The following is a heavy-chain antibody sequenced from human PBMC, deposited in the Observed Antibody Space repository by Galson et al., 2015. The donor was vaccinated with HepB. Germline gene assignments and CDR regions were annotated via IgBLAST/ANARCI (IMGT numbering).Heavy chain of an antibody. D-gene: IGHD6-19*01. CDR3: ARLQLEQWLVLNSAFDI. J-gene: IGHJ3*02. CDR2: IYYSGST. CDR1: GGSISSSSYY. V-gene: IGHV4-39*01. Sequence: SETLSLTCTVSGGSISSSSYYWGWIRQPPGKGLEWIGSIYYSGSTYYNPSLKSRVTISVDTSKNQFSLKLSSVTAADTAVYYCARLQLEQWLVLNSAFDIWGQGTMVTVSS.